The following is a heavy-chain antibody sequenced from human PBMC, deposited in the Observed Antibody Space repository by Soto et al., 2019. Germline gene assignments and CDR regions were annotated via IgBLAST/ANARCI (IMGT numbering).Heavy chain of an antibody. CDR3: ARDTVDTAMGRYYYYGMDV. V-gene: IGHV3-30-3*01. Sequence: QPGGSLRLSCAASGSTFSSYAMHWVRQAPGKGLEWVAVISYDGSNKYYADSVKGRFTISRDNSKNTLYLQMNSLRAEDTAVYYCARDTVDTAMGRYYYYGMDVWGQGTTVTVSS. CDR2: ISYDGSNK. D-gene: IGHD5-18*01. CDR1: GSTFSSYA. J-gene: IGHJ6*02.